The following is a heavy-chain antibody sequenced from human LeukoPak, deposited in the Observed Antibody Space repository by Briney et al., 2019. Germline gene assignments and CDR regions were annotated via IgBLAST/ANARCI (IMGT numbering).Heavy chain of an antibody. D-gene: IGHD3-9*01. CDR2: LSYTGKT. CDR3: SEGYFEPFAH. V-gene: IGHV4-59*02. J-gene: IGHJ4*02. CDR1: GASVSNSH. Sequence: SETLSLTCAVSGASVSNSHWNWIRQFPGKGLEWIGYLSYTGKTDYNPSLSSRVTISLGTSSNQVSLKLKSVTAADTAVYYCSEGYFEPFAHWGPGTLVTVSS.